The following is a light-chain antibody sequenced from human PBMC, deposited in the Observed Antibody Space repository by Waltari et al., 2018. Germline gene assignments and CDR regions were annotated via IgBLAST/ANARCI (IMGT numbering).Light chain of an antibody. CDR3: QQYNNWPPWT. Sequence: EIVMTQSPATLYVSPGERATLSCRASQSVSSDLAWYPQKPGQAPRLLIYGASTRGTGIPARFSGSGSGTEFTLTISSLQSEDFAVYYCQQYNNWPPWTFGQGTKVEIK. V-gene: IGKV3-15*01. CDR2: GAS. CDR1: QSVSSD. J-gene: IGKJ1*01.